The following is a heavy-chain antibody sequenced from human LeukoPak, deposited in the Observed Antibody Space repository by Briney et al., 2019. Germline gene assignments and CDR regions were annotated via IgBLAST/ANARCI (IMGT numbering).Heavy chain of an antibody. CDR3: ARQATYSSSWYEWLVKWFDP. V-gene: IGHV4-39*01. Sequence: PSETLSLTCTVSGGAISSSSYYWGWIRQPPGKGLEGMGSIYYSGSTYYNPSLKSRVTISVDTSKNQFSLKLTSVTAADTPVYYCARQATYSSSWYEWLVKWFDPWGQGTLVTVSS. D-gene: IGHD6-13*01. CDR1: GGAISSSSYY. J-gene: IGHJ5*02. CDR2: IYYSGST.